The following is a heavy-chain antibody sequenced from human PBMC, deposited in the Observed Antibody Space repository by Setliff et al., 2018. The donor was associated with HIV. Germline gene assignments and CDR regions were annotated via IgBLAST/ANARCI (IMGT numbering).Heavy chain of an antibody. CDR3: AREGPTKEGGMDV. V-gene: IGHV1-46*01. CDR2: INPSGGST. Sequence: ASVKVSCKASGYTFSSYSLHWVRQAPGQGLEWMGVINPSGGSTSYAQKFQGRVTMTRDTSTSTVYMELSSLRSEDTAVYYCAREGPTKEGGMDVWGQGTTVTVSS. J-gene: IGHJ6*02. CDR1: GYTFSSYS.